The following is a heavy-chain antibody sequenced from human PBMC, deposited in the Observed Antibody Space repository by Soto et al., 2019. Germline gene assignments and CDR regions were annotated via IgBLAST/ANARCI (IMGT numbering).Heavy chain of an antibody. D-gene: IGHD2-15*01. CDR1: GGTFSSYA. V-gene: IGHV1-69*13. Sequence: SVKVSCKASGGTFSSYAISWVRQAPGQGLEWMGGIIPIFGAANYAQKFQGRVTITADESTSTAYMELSSLRSEDTAVYYCARGRVVVVAATRYYGMDVWGQGTTVTVSS. CDR2: IIPIFGAA. J-gene: IGHJ6*02. CDR3: ARGRVVVVAATRYYGMDV.